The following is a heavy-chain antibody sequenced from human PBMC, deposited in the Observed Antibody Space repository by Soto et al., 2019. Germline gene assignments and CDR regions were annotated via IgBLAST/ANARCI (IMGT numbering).Heavy chain of an antibody. V-gene: IGHV3-53*01. CDR2: IYSGGYT. Sequence: EVQLVESGGGLIQPGGSLRLSCAVSGFTVSNNYMSWVRQAPGKGLEGVSVIYSGGYTAYGDSVKGRFTISRDNSKNTLYLKRKRLGAHDGALFYGGAHAGGGGYWGQGTLVTVSS. CDR3: GAHAGGGGY. D-gene: IGHD3-10*01. CDR1: GFTVSNNY. J-gene: IGHJ4*02.